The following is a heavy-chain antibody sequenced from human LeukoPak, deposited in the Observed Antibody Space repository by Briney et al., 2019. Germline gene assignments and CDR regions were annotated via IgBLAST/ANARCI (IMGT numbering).Heavy chain of an antibody. Sequence: PSETLSLTCAVYGGSFSGYYWNWIRQPPGKGLECIGKINHSGSTDYNPSLKSRVTISVDTSKNQFSLRLSSVTAADTAVYYCAGGPPWTADPMLYYFNYWGQGTLVTVSS. J-gene: IGHJ4*02. D-gene: IGHD2-8*01. CDR2: INHSGST. V-gene: IGHV4-34*01. CDR3: AGGPPWTADPMLYYFNY. CDR1: GGSFSGYY.